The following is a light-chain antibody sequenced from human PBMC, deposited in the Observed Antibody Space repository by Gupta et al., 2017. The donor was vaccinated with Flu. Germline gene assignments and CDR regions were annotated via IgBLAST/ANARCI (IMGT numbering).Light chain of an antibody. Sequence: PSSRSSSVGDRVTTTCRASQAIRNELGWYQHRPVKAPKLLIFVASSLQSGVPSRFSGSGYGTDFTLTISILQPEDFATYYCLQDDSFPITFGQGTRLEIK. V-gene: IGKV1-6*01. J-gene: IGKJ5*01. CDR3: LQDDSFPIT. CDR2: VAS. CDR1: QAIRNE.